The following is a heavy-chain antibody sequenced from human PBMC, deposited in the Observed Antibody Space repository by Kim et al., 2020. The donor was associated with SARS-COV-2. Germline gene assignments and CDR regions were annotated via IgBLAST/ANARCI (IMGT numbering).Heavy chain of an antibody. Sequence: GGSLRLSCAASGFTVSSNYMSWVRQAPGKGLEWVSVIYSGGSTYYADSVKGRFTISRDNSKNTLYLQMNSLRAEDTAVYYCARPSDVAAAGTYYYYGMDVWGQGTTVTVSS. J-gene: IGHJ6*02. CDR3: ARPSDVAAAGTYYYYGMDV. D-gene: IGHD6-13*01. V-gene: IGHV3-53*01. CDR1: GFTVSSNY. CDR2: IYSGGST.